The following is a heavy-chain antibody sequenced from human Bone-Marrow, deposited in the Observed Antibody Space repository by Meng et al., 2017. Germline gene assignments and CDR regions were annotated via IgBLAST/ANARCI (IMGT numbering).Heavy chain of an antibody. CDR2: LKQDGSEK. CDR1: GFTFSSYS. D-gene: IGHD1-26*01. V-gene: IGHV3-7*01. CDR3: ASLSPSYWYFPY. Sequence: GESLKISCAASGFTFSSYSMNWVRQAPGKGLEWVANLKQDGSEKFYVGSAKGRFTISRDNAKNSLYLQMNSLRAEDTAIYYCASLSPSYWYFPYWGQGTLVTVSS. J-gene: IGHJ4*02.